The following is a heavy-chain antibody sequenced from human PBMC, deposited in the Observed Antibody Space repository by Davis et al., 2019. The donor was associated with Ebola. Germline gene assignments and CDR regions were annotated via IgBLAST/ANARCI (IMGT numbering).Heavy chain of an antibody. CDR3: ARGGRPRDIVVIDAFDI. D-gene: IGHD2-21*01. V-gene: IGHV1-69*05. Sequence: SVKVSCKASGGTFSSYAISWVRQAPGQGLEWMGGIIPIFGTANYAQKFQGRVTITRDTSASTAYMELSSLRSEDTAVYYCARGGRPRDIVVIDAFDIWGQGTMVTVSS. J-gene: IGHJ3*02. CDR2: IIPIFGTA. CDR1: GGTFSSYA.